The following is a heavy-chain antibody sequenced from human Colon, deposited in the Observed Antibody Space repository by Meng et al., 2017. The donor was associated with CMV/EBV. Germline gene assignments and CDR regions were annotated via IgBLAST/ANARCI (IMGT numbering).Heavy chain of an antibody. CDR3: ARVDSDTSGYYGPDF. D-gene: IGHD3-22*01. V-gene: IGHV1-2*02. CDR1: GYTFTDHY. J-gene: IGHJ3*01. CDR2: INPNTGGT. Sequence: ASVKVSCKASGYTFTDHYIQWVRQAPGQGLEWMGWINPNTGGTTYEPNFPGRVTLTRDTSISTVYMEVTRLTSDDTAMYYCARVDSDTSGYYGPDFWGQGTMVTVSS.